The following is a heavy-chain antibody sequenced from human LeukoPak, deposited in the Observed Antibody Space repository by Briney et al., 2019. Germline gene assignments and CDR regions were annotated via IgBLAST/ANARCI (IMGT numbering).Heavy chain of an antibody. CDR3: AKDHMDLVVRGDTAVDY. D-gene: IGHD3-10*01. CDR1: EFSVGSNY. J-gene: IGHJ4*02. V-gene: IGHV3-66*01. CDR2: IYSGGST. Sequence: GGSLRLSCAASEFSVGSNYMTWVRQAPGKGLEWVSLIYSGGSTYYADSVKGRFTISRDNSKNTLYLQMNSLRAEDTAVYYCAKDHMDLVVRGDTAVDYWGQGTLVTVSS.